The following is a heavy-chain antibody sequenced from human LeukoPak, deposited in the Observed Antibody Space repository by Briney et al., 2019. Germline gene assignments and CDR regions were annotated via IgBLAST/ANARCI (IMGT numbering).Heavy chain of an antibody. Sequence: GGSLKLSCEASGFIFSSHWMSWVRQAPGKGLEWVANIKHDGSEKYYVDSVKGRFTISRDNAKNSLFLQMNSLRAEDTAVYYCARSCSRVGFDYWGQGTLVTVSS. J-gene: IGHJ4*02. CDR3: ARSCSRVGFDY. CDR2: IKHDGSEK. D-gene: IGHD6-13*01. V-gene: IGHV3-7*04. CDR1: GFIFSSHW.